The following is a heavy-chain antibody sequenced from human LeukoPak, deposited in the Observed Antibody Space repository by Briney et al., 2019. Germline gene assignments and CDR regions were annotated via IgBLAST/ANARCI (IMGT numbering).Heavy chain of an antibody. V-gene: IGHV3-48*04. CDR2: ISSSGSTI. D-gene: IGHD4-17*01. CDR3: AGDYGDYDFVFDY. CDR1: GFTFSGYS. Sequence: GGSLRLSCAASGFTFSGYSMSWVRQAPGKGLEWVSYISSSGSTIYYADSVKGRFTISRDNAKNSLYLQMNSLRAEDTAVYYCAGDYGDYDFVFDYWGQGTLVTVSS. J-gene: IGHJ4*02.